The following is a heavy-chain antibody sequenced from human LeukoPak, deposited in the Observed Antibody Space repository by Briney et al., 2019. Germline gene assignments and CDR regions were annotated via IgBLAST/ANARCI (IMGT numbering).Heavy chain of an antibody. CDR2: IYYSGST. CDR3: ARYDYIWGSYRYLTADAFDI. CDR1: GGSISSYY. J-gene: IGHJ3*02. V-gene: IGHV4-59*01. D-gene: IGHD3-16*02. Sequence: PSETLSLTCTVSGGSISSYYWSWIRQPPGKGLEWIGYIYYSGSTNYNPSLKSRVTISVDTPKNQFSLKPSSVTAADTAVYYCARYDYIWGSYRYLTADAFDIWGQGTMVTVSS.